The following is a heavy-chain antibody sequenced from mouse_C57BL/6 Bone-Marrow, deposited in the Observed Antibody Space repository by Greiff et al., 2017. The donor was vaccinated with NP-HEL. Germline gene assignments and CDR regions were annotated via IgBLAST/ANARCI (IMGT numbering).Heavy chain of an antibody. J-gene: IGHJ3*01. CDR2: IDPDNGDT. D-gene: IGHD5-5*01. CDR3: TIYLARFGY. V-gene: IGHV14-4*01. CDR1: GFNIKDDY. Sequence: VQLQQSGAELVRPGASVKLSCTASGFNIKDDYMHWVKQRPEQGLEWIGWIDPDNGDTDYDSKFKGTATITADTSSNTAYLQLSSLTSEDSAVFYCTIYLARFGYWGRGNLVTVSA.